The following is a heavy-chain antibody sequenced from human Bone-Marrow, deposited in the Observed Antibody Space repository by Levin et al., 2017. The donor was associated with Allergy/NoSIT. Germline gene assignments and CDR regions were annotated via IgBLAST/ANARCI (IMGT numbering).Heavy chain of an antibody. Sequence: PGESLKISCAVSGFTLSTYAMGWVRQSPGKGLEWVSTIKKTGDTHYADSVKGRFTISRDTSKSSLFLQMNNLGDEDTAVYYCARAVGSIDPFDIWGQGTMVTVSS. CDR2: IKKTGDT. D-gene: IGHD6-13*01. J-gene: IGHJ3*02. CDR1: GFTLSTYA. CDR3: ARAVGSIDPFDI. V-gene: IGHV3-23*01.